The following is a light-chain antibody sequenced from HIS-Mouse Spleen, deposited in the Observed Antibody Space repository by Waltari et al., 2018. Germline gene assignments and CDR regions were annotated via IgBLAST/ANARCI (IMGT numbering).Light chain of an antibody. V-gene: IGLV2-23*01. Sequence: QSALTQPASVSGSPGQSITISCTGTSSDVGSYNLVSWYQQHPGKAPKLMIYEGSKRPSWVSNRFSGYKSGNTASLTISGLQAEDEADYYCCSYAGSSTWVFGGGTK. CDR2: EGS. J-gene: IGLJ3*02. CDR1: SSDVGSYNL. CDR3: CSYAGSSTWV.